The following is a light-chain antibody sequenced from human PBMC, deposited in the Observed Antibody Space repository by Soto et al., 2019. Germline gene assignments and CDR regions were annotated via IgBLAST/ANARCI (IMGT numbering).Light chain of an antibody. Sequence: QSALTQPPSASGSPGQSVTISCTGTSSDVGGYNYVSWYQQLPGKAPKLMISEVSKRPSAVPDRFSGSKSGNTASLTVSGLQAEDEADCYCSPFAGNFNLVFGGGTKLTVL. V-gene: IGLV2-8*01. CDR3: SPFAGNFNLV. J-gene: IGLJ2*01. CDR2: EVS. CDR1: SSDVGGYNY.